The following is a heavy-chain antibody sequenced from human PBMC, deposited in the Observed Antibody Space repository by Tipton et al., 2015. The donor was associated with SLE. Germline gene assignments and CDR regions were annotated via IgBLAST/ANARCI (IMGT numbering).Heavy chain of an antibody. CDR2: IYYSGST. D-gene: IGHD6-19*01. CDR3: ARHKPLLSIAVAGPGY. Sequence: TLSLTCTVSGGSISSSSYYWGWIRQPPGKGLEWIGSIYYSGSTYYNPSLKSRVTISVDTSKNQFSLKLSSVTAADTAVYYCARHKPLLSIAVAGPGYWGQGTLATVSS. CDR1: GGSISSSSYY. V-gene: IGHV4-39*07. J-gene: IGHJ4*02.